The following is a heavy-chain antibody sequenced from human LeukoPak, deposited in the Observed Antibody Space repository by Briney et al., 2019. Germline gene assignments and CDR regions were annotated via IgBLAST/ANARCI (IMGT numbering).Heavy chain of an antibody. Sequence: PSETLSLTCTVSGGSISSSSYYWGWIRQPPGKGLEWIGSIYYSGSTYYNPSLKSRVTISVDTSKNQFSPKLSSVTAADTAVYYCARDLLSEWELLPYYFDYWGQGTLVTVSS. CDR1: GGSISSSSYY. CDR3: ARDLLSEWELLPYYFDY. D-gene: IGHD1-26*01. CDR2: IYYSGST. V-gene: IGHV4-39*07. J-gene: IGHJ4*02.